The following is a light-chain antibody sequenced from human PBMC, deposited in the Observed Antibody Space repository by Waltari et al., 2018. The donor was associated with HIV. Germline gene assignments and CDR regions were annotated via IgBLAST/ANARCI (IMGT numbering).Light chain of an antibody. Sequence: QSALTQPASVSGSPGQSITISCTGTSSDVGGYNYVSWYQQHPGKAPQLMLYDVSNRPSGVSNRFSGAKSGNTASLTISGLQAEDEADYYCSSYTSSSTLDVFGTGTKVTVL. CDR1: SSDVGGYNY. J-gene: IGLJ1*01. CDR2: DVS. V-gene: IGLV2-14*03. CDR3: SSYTSSSTLDV.